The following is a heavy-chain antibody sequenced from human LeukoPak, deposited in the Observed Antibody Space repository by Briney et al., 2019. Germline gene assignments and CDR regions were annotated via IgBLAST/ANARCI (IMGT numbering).Heavy chain of an antibody. Sequence: PGGSLRLSCAASGFTFSSYAMSWVRQAPGKGLEWVSAISGSGGSTYYADSVKGRFTISRDNSKNALYLQMNSLRAEDTAVYYCAKVSKSSSSPYYFDYWGQGTLVTVSS. J-gene: IGHJ4*02. CDR1: GFTFSSYA. CDR2: ISGSGGST. D-gene: IGHD6-6*01. V-gene: IGHV3-23*01. CDR3: AKVSKSSSSPYYFDY.